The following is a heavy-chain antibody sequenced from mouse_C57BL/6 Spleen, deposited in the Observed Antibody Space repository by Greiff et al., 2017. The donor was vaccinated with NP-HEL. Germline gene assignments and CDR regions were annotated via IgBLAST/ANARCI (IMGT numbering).Heavy chain of an antibody. CDR1: GYTFTTYP. J-gene: IGHJ1*03. Sequence: QVQLKESGAELVKPGASVKMSCKASGYTFTTYPIEWMKQNHGKSLEWIGNFHPYNDDTKYNEKFKGKATLTVEKSSSTVYLELSRLTSDDSAVYYCARRASLYDGYWYFDVWGTGTTVTVSS. V-gene: IGHV1-47*01. CDR2: FHPYNDDT. CDR3: ARRASLYDGYWYFDV. D-gene: IGHD2-12*01.